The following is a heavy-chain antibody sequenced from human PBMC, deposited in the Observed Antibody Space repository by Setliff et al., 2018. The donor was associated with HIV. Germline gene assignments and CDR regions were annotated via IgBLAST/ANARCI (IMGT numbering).Heavy chain of an antibody. CDR3: ARSTTGYSSIWYRNGLTYYYYVDV. D-gene: IGHD6-13*01. CDR1: GGSFSGYY. J-gene: IGHJ6*03. V-gene: IGHV4-34*01. Sequence: SETLSLTCAVYGGSFSGYYLSWIRQSPGKGLEWIGEINHSGSANYNPSLTSRVSMSVDTSKNQFSLKLSSVTAADTAIFYCARSTTGYSSIWYRNGLTYYYYVDVWGKGTKVTVSS. CDR2: INHSGSA.